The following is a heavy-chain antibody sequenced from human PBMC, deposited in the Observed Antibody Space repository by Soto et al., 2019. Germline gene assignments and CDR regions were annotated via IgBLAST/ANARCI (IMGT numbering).Heavy chain of an antibody. CDR3: SRIAVSGPRTGFDY. V-gene: IGHV4-39*01. D-gene: IGHD6-19*01. Sequence: QLQLQESGPGLVKPSETLSLTCSVSGGSISNSSYLWGWVRQPPGKGLQWIGSVSHIGSTNYNPSLKSRLTISVGTSKTQSSLRLDSVTAADTAVYYCSRIAVSGPRTGFDYRGQGILVTVSS. CDR2: VSHIGST. CDR1: GGSISNSSYL. J-gene: IGHJ4*02.